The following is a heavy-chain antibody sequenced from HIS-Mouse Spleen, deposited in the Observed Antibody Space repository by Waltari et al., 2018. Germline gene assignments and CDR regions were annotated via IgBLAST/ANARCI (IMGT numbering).Heavy chain of an antibody. CDR3: AKDKHHAFDY. V-gene: IGHV3-30*18. CDR1: GFTFRSYG. Sequence: QVQLVESGGGVVQPGRSLRLSCAASGFTFRSYGMHWVRQAPGKGLGWWAVISYDGSNKYYADSVKGRFTISRDNSKNTLYLQMNSLRAEDTAVYYCAKDKHHAFDYWGQGTLVTVSS. CDR2: ISYDGSNK. J-gene: IGHJ4*02.